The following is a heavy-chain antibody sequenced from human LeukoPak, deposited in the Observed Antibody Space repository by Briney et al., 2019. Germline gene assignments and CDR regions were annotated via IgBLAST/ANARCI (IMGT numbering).Heavy chain of an antibody. D-gene: IGHD5-24*01. CDR3: ARRTSGDGYDDY. CDR2: INHSGST. CDR1: GGSFSGYY. Sequence: SETLSLTCAVYGGSFSGYYWSWIRQPPGKGLEWIGEINHSGSTNYNPSLKSRVTISVDTSKNQFSLKLSSVTAADTAVYYCARRTSGDGYDDYWGQGTLVTVSS. J-gene: IGHJ4*02. V-gene: IGHV4-34*01.